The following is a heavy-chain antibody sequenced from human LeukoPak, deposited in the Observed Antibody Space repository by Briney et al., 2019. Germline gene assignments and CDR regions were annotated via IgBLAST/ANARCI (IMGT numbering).Heavy chain of an antibody. Sequence: GGSLRLSCAASGFTVSSNYMSWVRQAPGKGLEWVPVIYSGGSTYYADSVKGRFTTSRDNSKNTLYLQMNSLRAEDTAVYYCARGASSGWEEYFQHWGQGTLVTVSS. D-gene: IGHD6-19*01. CDR3: ARGASSGWEEYFQH. J-gene: IGHJ1*01. CDR2: IYSGGST. V-gene: IGHV3-53*01. CDR1: GFTVSSNY.